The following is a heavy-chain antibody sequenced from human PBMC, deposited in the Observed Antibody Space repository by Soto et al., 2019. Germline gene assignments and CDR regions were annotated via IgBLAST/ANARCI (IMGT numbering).Heavy chain of an antibody. CDR2: IKQDGSEK. V-gene: IGHV3-7*04. CDR3: ARGWGLDP. D-gene: IGHD1-26*01. CDR1: GVTFNSYW. J-gene: IGHJ5*02. Sequence: EVQLVESGGGLVQPGGSLRLSCAASGVTFNSYWMTWVRQAPGKGLEWVANIKQDGSEKYYVDSVKGRFTISRDNAKNSLYLQMNSLRAEDTAVYYCARGWGLDPWGQGTLVTVSS.